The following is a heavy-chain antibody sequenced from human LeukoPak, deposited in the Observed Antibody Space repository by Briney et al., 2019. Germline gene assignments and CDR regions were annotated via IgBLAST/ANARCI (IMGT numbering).Heavy chain of an antibody. D-gene: IGHD3-3*01. CDR3: ASGNTIFGVVIPEDYYYYGMDV. J-gene: IGHJ6*02. Sequence: PGGSLRLSCAASGFTVSSNYMSWVRQAPGKGLEWVSVIYSGGSTYYADSVKGRFTISRDNSKNTLYLQMNSLRAEDTAVYYCASGNTIFGVVIPEDYYYYGMDVWGQGTTVTVSS. CDR1: GFTVSSNY. V-gene: IGHV3-66*01. CDR2: IYSGGST.